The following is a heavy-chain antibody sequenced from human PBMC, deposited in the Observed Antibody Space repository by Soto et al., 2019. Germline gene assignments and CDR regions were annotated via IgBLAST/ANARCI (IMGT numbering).Heavy chain of an antibody. CDR3: AKALVVPAAIFDY. V-gene: IGHV3-23*01. CDR1: GFTFSSYA. CDR2: ISGSGGST. D-gene: IGHD2-2*02. J-gene: IGHJ4*02. Sequence: GALRLSCAASGFTFSSYAMSWVRQAPGKGLEWVSAISGSGGSTYYADSVKGRFTISRDNSKNTLYLQMNSLRAEDSAVYYCAKALVVPAAIFDYWGQGTLVTVSS.